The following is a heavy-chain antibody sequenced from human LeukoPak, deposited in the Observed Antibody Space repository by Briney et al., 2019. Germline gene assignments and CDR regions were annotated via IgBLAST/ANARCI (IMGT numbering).Heavy chain of an antibody. Sequence: SETLSLTCTVSGGSISSYYWSWIRQPAGKGLEWIGRIYTSGSTNYNPSLKSRVTMSVDTSKNQFSLKLSSVTAADTAVYYCARDWDVVVPAENYGMDVWGQGTTVTVSS. CDR1: GGSISSYY. V-gene: IGHV4-4*07. CDR2: IYTSGST. CDR3: ARDWDVVVPAENYGMDV. D-gene: IGHD2-2*01. J-gene: IGHJ6*02.